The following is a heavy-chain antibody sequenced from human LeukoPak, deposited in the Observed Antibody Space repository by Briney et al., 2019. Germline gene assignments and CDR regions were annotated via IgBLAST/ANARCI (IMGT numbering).Heavy chain of an antibody. J-gene: IGHJ4*02. V-gene: IGHV3-23*01. Sequence: GGSLRLSCAASGFTFNNYAMTWVRQAPGKGLDWVSLISGSGSNTYYTDSVQGRFTISRDNSRNTLYLQMSSLRAEDTAIYYCAKERGISYTYEFDYWGQGALVTVSS. CDR2: ISGSGSNT. D-gene: IGHD3-16*01. CDR1: GFTFNNYA. CDR3: AKERGISYTYEFDY.